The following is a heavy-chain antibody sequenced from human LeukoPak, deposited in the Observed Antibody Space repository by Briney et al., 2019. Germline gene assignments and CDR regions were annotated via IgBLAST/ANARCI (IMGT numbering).Heavy chain of an antibody. V-gene: IGHV4-4*07. CDR2: IYTSGST. J-gene: IGHJ4*02. CDR3: ARDKRYSSGTAYYFDY. Sequence: PSETLSLTCTVSGGSISSYYWSWIRQPAGKGLEWIGRIYTSGSTNYNPSLKSRVTMSVDTSKNQFSLKLSSVTAADTAVYYCARDKRYSSGTAYYFDYWGQGTLVTVSS. CDR1: GGSISSYY. D-gene: IGHD6-19*01.